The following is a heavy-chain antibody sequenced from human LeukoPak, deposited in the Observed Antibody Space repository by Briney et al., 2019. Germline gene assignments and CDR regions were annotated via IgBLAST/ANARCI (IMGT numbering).Heavy chain of an antibody. Sequence: PGGSLRLSCAASGFTFASHAMLWVRQAPSQGLEWVACVRYGGSHQDYADSVKGRFTISRDNSKNTLYLQMSSLRPEDTAVYYCAKALWAGGFGESFDLWGRGTLVTVSS. V-gene: IGHV3-30*02. CDR2: VRYGGSHQ. CDR1: GFTFASHA. D-gene: IGHD3-10*01. CDR3: AKALWAGGFGESFDL. J-gene: IGHJ2*01.